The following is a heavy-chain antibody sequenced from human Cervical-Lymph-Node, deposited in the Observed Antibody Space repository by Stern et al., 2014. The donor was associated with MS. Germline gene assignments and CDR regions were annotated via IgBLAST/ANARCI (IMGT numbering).Heavy chain of an antibody. Sequence: QVQLVQSGPDVKKPGSSVKISCKASGGSFSSYTITRVRQAPGLGLEYMGGVIPMFRSATYAPKFRDRLTITADESTSTAFMELTSLLLEDTAVYYCARGPPSQPLNYWGQGTLVTVSS. CDR3: ARGPPSQPLNY. V-gene: IGHV1-69*01. CDR1: GGSFSSYT. D-gene: IGHD1-14*01. J-gene: IGHJ4*02. CDR2: VIPMFRSA.